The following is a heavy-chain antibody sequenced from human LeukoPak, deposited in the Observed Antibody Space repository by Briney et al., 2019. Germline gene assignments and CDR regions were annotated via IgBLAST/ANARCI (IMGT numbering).Heavy chain of an antibody. V-gene: IGHV3-23*01. D-gene: IGHD3-10*01. CDR1: GFTFSSYS. J-gene: IGHJ6*03. CDR2: MSDSGTNT. CDR3: AKGGAVSSKSITMVRGTRRYYYYMDV. Sequence: GGSLRLPCAASGFTFSSYSVNWVRQAPGKGLEWVSGMSDSGTNTYYADSVKGRSTISRDNSKNTLYLQMNSLRAEDTAVYYCAKGGAVSSKSITMVRGTRRYYYYMDVWGKGTTVTISS.